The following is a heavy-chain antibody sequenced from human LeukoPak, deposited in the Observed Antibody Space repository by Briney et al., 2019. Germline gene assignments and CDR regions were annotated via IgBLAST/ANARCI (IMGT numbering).Heavy chain of an antibody. J-gene: IGHJ4*02. Sequence: WGSLRLSCSASGFTFSSYAMNWVRQAPGKGLEYVSAISSHGASTYYADSMKGRFTISRDNSKNTLYLQMSSLRAEDTAVYYCVKAPSYSSGWHFFDYWGQGTLVTASS. D-gene: IGHD6-19*01. CDR2: ISSHGAST. V-gene: IGHV3-64D*06. CDR1: GFTFSSYA. CDR3: VKAPSYSSGWHFFDY.